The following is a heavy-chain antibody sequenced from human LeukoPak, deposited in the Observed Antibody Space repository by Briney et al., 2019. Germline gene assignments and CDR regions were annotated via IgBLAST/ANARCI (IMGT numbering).Heavy chain of an antibody. CDR1: GFTFDSYA. D-gene: IGHD6-13*01. Sequence: GGSLRLSCAASGFTFDSYAIHWVRQAPGKGLEWVAVISYDGSNKYYADSVKGRFTISRDNSKNTLYLQMNSLRAEDTAVYYCARDSSSWWEGFDYWGQGTLVTVSS. CDR3: ARDSSSWWEGFDY. CDR2: ISYDGSNK. V-gene: IGHV3-30-3*01. J-gene: IGHJ4*02.